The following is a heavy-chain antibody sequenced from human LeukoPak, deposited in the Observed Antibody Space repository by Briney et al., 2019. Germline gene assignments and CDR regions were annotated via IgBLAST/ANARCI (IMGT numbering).Heavy chain of an antibody. D-gene: IGHD3-22*01. CDR3: TTQGHWYDSSGYNFVDY. V-gene: IGHV3-7*03. CDR2: IKQDGSEK. CDR1: GFTFSSYW. Sequence: PGGSLRLSCAASGFTFSSYWMSWVRQAPGKGLEWVANIKQDGSEKYYVDSVKGRFTISRDNAKNSLYLQMSSLKTEDTAVYYCTTQGHWYDSSGYNFVDYWGQGTLVTVSS. J-gene: IGHJ4*02.